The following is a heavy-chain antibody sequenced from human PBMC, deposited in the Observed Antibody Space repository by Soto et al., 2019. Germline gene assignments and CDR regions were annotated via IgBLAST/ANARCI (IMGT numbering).Heavy chain of an antibody. V-gene: IGHV4-39*01. CDR1: GGSITSSGYY. D-gene: IGHD3-16*01. J-gene: IGHJ4*02. CDR3: ARGGA. CDR2: IYFSGST. Sequence: QLQLQESGPGLVKPSETLSLICTVSGGSITSSGYYWGWIRQPPGRGREWIGNIYFSGSTHYNPSLKSRVTISVDTSKNQLSLMLSSVTAADTAVYYCARGGAWGQGTLVTVSS.